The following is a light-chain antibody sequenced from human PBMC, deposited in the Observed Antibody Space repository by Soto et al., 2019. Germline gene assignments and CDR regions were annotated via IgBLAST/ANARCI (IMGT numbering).Light chain of an antibody. J-gene: IGKJ4*01. CDR1: QSVSSSY. Sequence: EIVLSQSPGTLSLSAGERATLSCRSSQSVSSSYLAWYQQKPGQAPRLLIYGASTRATGTPARFSGSGSGTEFTLTISSLQSEYFAVYYCQQYIRWPLTFGGGTKVDIK. V-gene: IGKV3-15*01. CDR3: QQYIRWPLT. CDR2: GAS.